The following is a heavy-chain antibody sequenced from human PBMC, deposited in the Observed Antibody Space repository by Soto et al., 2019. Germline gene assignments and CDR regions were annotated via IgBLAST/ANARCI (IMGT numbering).Heavy chain of an antibody. J-gene: IGHJ4*02. D-gene: IGHD1-26*01. V-gene: IGHV4-4*02. CDR2: IYHSGST. CDR3: ARMVGATLVDF. CDR1: GASISSTTSHNW. Sequence: QVHLQESGPGLVRPSGTLSLTCAVSGASISSTTSHNWWSWVRQPPGKGLEWIGEIYHSGSTNYTPSRRSRVTMSVDKSTNQFSLKLTSVTAADTAVYYCARMVGATLVDFWGQGTLVTVSS.